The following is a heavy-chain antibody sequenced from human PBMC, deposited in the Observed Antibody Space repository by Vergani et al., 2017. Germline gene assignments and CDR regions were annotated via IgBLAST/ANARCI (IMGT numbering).Heavy chain of an antibody. CDR3: ARGYSSGWYSPPPPDYYGMDV. V-gene: IGHV4-34*01. CDR2: INHSGST. CDR1: GGSFSCYY. J-gene: IGHJ6*02. Sequence: QVQLQQWGAGLLKPSATLSLTCAVYGGSFSCYYWSWIRQPPGKGLEWIGEINHSGSTNYNPSLKSRVTITVDTSKNQFSLKLSSVTAADTAVYYCARGYSSGWYSPPPPDYYGMDVWGQGTTVTVSS. D-gene: IGHD6-19*01.